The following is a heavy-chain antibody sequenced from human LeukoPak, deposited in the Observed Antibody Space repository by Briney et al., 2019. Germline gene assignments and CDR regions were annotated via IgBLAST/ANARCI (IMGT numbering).Heavy chain of an antibody. Sequence: ASVKVSCKASGYTFTSYGISWVRQAPGQGLEWMGWISAYNGNTNYAQKLQGRVTMTTDTSTSTAYMELRSLRSGDTAVYYCARAPWTTVVTPLNDYWGQGTLVSVSS. D-gene: IGHD4-23*01. V-gene: IGHV1-18*01. CDR2: ISAYNGNT. CDR3: ARAPWTTVVTPLNDY. CDR1: GYTFTSYG. J-gene: IGHJ4*02.